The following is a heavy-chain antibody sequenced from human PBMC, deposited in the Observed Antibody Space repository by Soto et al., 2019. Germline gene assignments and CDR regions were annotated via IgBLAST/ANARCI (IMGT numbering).Heavy chain of an antibody. J-gene: IGHJ5*02. Sequence: QVQLVQSGAEVKKPGASVKVSCKASGYTFSSYAIIWVRQAPGQGLEWMGWISAYTGNTNYAQTLQGRVTLTTDTSTRTAYMALRSLRSNDTAVYYCASGNLPRGAHHDWLGPWGQGNLVTVSS. D-gene: IGHD3-10*01. CDR2: ISAYTGNT. CDR3: ASGNLPRGAHHDWLGP. CDR1: GYTFSSYA. V-gene: IGHV1-18*01.